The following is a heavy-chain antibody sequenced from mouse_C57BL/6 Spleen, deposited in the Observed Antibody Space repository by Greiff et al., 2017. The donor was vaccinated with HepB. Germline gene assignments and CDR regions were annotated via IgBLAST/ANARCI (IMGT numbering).Heavy chain of an antibody. V-gene: IGHV7-3*01. CDR2: IRNKANGYTT. CDR3: ARSRYYYGSGYWYFDV. D-gene: IGHD1-1*01. Sequence: EVKLVESGGGLVQPGGSLSLSCAASGFTFTDYYMSWVRQPPGKALEWLGFIRNKANGYTTEYSASVKGRFTISRDNSQSILYLQMNALRAEDSATYYCARSRYYYGSGYWYFDVWGTGTTVTVSS. CDR1: GFTFTDYY. J-gene: IGHJ1*03.